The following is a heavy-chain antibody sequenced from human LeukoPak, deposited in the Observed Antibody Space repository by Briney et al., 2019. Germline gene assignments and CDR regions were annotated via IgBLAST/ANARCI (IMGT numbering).Heavy chain of an antibody. V-gene: IGHV3-7*01. CDR2: IKQDGSEK. CDR1: GFTFSTYS. D-gene: IGHD5-12*01. CDR3: AITLVATFDY. Sequence: GGSLRLSCAASGFTFSTYSMSWVRQAPGKGLEWVANIKQDGSEKYYVDSVKGRFTISRDNSKNTLYLQMNSLRAEDTAVYYCAITLVATFDYWGQGTLVTVSS. J-gene: IGHJ4*02.